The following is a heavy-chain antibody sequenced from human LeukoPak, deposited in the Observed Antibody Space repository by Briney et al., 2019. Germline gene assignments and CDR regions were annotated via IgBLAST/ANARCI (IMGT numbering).Heavy chain of an antibody. CDR1: GFTFSSYA. D-gene: IGHD6-19*01. CDR2: ISGSGGST. Sequence: PGGSLRLSCAASGFTFSSYAMSWVRQAPGKGLEWVSAISGSGGSTYYADSVKGRFTISRDNSKNTLYLQMNSLRAEDTAVYYCAGTVAGRYYYYYGMDVWGQGTTVTVSS. J-gene: IGHJ6*02. V-gene: IGHV3-23*01. CDR3: AGTVAGRYYYYYGMDV.